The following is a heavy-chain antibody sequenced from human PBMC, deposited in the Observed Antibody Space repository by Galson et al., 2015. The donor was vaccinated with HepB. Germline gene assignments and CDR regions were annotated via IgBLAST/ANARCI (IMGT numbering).Heavy chain of an antibody. Sequence: LTCAVYGGSFSGYYWSWIRQPPGKGLEWIGEINHSGSTNYNPSLKSRVTISVDTSKNQFSLKLSSVTAADTAVYYCARGSLVYGSGDAFDIWGQGTMVTVSS. J-gene: IGHJ3*02. CDR2: INHSGST. CDR1: GGSFSGYY. CDR3: ARGSLVYGSGDAFDI. D-gene: IGHD3-10*01. V-gene: IGHV4-34*01.